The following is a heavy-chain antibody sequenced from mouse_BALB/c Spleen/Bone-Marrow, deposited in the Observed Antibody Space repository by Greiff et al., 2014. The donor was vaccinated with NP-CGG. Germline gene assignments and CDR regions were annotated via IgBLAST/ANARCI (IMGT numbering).Heavy chain of an antibody. CDR3: ATYYYGSSLFAY. D-gene: IGHD1-1*01. Sequence: EVKLQESGAELVKPGASVKLSCTASGFNIKNTYIHWVKQRPEQGLEWIGRTDPANVNTKYDPKFQGKATITADTSSNTAYLQLSSLTSEDTAVYYCATYYYGSSLFAYWGQGTLVTVSA. CDR1: GFNIKNTY. CDR2: TDPANVNT. V-gene: IGHV14-3*02. J-gene: IGHJ3*01.